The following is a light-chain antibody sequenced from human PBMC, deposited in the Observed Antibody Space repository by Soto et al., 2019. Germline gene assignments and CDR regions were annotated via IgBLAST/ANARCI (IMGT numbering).Light chain of an antibody. J-gene: IGLJ2*01. CDR2: RNN. V-gene: IGLV1-47*01. CDR1: SSNIGSNY. Sequence: QSVLTQPPSASGTPGQRVTISCSGSSSNIGSNYVYWYQQLPGTAPKLLIYRNNQRPSGVPDRFSVSKSGTSASLAISGLRSEDEADYYCAACDDSLSGPGVVFGGGTKLTVL. CDR3: AACDDSLSGPGVV.